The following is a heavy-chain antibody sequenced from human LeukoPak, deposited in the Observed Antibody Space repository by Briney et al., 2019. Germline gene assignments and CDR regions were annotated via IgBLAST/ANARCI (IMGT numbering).Heavy chain of an antibody. CDR2: TSSSSSYI. V-gene: IGHV3-21*01. Sequence: GGSLRLSCAASGFTFSSYEMNWVRQAPGKGLEWVSSTSSSSSYIYYADSVKGRFTISRDNAKNSLYLQMNSLRAEDTAVYYCARDPAYCYDSWGQGTLVTVSS. J-gene: IGHJ5*02. CDR1: GFTFSSYE. D-gene: IGHD3-22*01. CDR3: ARDPAYCYDS.